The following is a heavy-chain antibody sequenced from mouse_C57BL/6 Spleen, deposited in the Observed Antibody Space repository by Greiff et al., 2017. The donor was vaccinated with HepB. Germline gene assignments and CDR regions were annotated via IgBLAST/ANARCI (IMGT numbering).Heavy chain of an antibody. CDR3: TKGGSGYEAFDY. D-gene: IGHD3-2*02. V-gene: IGHV14-1*01. Sequence: EVKLQESGAELVRPGASVKLSCTASGFNIKDYYMHWVKQRPEQGLEWIGRIDPEDGDTEYAPKLQGKATMTADTSSNTAYLQLSSLTSEDTAVYYCTKGGSGYEAFDYWGQGTTLTVSS. CDR2: IDPEDGDT. J-gene: IGHJ2*01. CDR1: GFNIKDYY.